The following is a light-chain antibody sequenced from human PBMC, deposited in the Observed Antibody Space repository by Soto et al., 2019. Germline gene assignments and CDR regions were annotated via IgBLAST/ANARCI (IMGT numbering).Light chain of an antibody. CDR2: GAS. Sequence: EIVLTQSPGTLSLSPQERATLSCRASQSVPSGYLAWYQQKPGQAPRLLVYGASRRATGIPDGFSGSGSGTEFTRIISRLEPEDYSVYYCQQYRTSPHTFGGGTKVEIK. V-gene: IGKV3-20*01. CDR1: QSVPSGY. CDR3: QQYRTSPHT. J-gene: IGKJ4*01.